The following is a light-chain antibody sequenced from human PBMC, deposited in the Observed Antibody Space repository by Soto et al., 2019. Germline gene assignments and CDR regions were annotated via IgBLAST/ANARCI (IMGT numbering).Light chain of an antibody. CDR2: YVD. V-gene: IGLV2-14*03. CDR3: CSYADGSIYF. CDR1: SRDVGAYYY. Sequence: QSALTQPASVSGSPGQSITISCTGTSRDVGAYYYVSWYLQYPDKAPQLLIYYVDHRPSGVSSRFSGSKSGNTASLTISGLQAEDEGDYYCCSYADGSIYFFGTGTKV. J-gene: IGLJ1*01.